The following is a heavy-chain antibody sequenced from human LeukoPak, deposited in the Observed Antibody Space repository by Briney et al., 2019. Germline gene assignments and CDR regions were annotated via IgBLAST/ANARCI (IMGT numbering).Heavy chain of an antibody. CDR3: VQIPSGSQPTWFKY. J-gene: IGHJ4*02. CDR1: GFSLNSIGVG. V-gene: IGHV2-5*01. D-gene: IGHD5-12*01. Sequence: SSPTLVNPTQTLTLTCTFSGFSLNSIGVGVGWIRQPPGKALEWLALIYWKDDERYNPALKSRLTITKDTSRNQVVLTMTDVAPVDTATYYCVQIPSGSQPTWFKYWGPGTLVQVSS. CDR2: IYWKDDE.